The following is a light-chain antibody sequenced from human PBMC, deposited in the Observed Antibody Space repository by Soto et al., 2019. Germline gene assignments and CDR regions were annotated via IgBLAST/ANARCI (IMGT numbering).Light chain of an antibody. CDR1: RGDIGSYTL. Sequence: QFVLTQPASVSGSPGQPITISCTGTRGDIGSYTLVSWYQQHPGKAPKLMIYEASERPSGVSNRFSGSRSGNTASLTISGLQAEDEADYYCCSYAGSSTLVFGGGTQLTVL. J-gene: IGLJ2*01. CDR3: CSYAGSSTLV. CDR2: EAS. V-gene: IGLV2-23*01.